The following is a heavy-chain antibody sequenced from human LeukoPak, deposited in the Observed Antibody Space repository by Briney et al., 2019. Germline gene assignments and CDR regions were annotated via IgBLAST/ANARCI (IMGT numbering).Heavy chain of an antibody. Sequence: GGSLRLSCAASGFTFSSYWMHWVRHAPGKGRVWVSRVNSDGSTTSYADSVKGRFTISRDNAKNTLYLQMNSLRAEDTAVYYCARRSAARDAFDIWGQGTMVTVSS. CDR3: ARRSAARDAFDI. D-gene: IGHD6-6*01. V-gene: IGHV3-74*01. CDR2: VNSDGSTT. J-gene: IGHJ3*02. CDR1: GFTFSSYW.